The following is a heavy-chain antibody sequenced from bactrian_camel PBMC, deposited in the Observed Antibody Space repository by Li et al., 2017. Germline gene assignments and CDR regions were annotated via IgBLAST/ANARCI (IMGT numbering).Heavy chain of an antibody. CDR2: IGGDSRP. Sequence: HVQLVESGGGSVQAGGSLRLSCAASGFSFSTFCMGWFRQTPGNEREAVAIIGGDSRPTYADSVKGRFTISRDNAKNTVHLQMNSLKPEDTAVYYCALDLGPAFPYCSGGPSQGTQVTVS. CDR1: GFSFSTFC. J-gene: IGHJ4*01. V-gene: IGHV3S53*01. D-gene: IGHD1*01.